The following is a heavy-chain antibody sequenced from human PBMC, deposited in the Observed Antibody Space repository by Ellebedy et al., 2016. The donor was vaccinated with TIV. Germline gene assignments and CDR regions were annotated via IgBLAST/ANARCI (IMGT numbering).Heavy chain of an antibody. CDR2: LYRGGST. D-gene: IGHD6-13*01. V-gene: IGHV3-53*01. CDR1: GFTFSSYA. Sequence: GESLKISCAASGFTFSSYAMSWVRQAPGKGLEWVSILYRGGSTYYADSVKGRFTISRDNSKNTLYLQMNSLRVEDTAVYYCAGDSRGITALGTSLHYWGQGTLVTVSA. CDR3: AGDSRGITALGTSLHY. J-gene: IGHJ4*02.